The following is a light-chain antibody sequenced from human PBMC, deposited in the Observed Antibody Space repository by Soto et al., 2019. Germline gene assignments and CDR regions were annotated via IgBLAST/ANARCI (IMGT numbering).Light chain of an antibody. Sequence: EIVLTQSPATLSLSPGERATLSCRASQSVSTYLAWYQQKPGQAPRLLIYDASNRATGIPARFSGSGSGTDFTPTISSIQPEDVSVYYCQQRSNWPPWTFGQGTKVEIK. CDR2: DAS. CDR1: QSVSTY. V-gene: IGKV3-11*01. J-gene: IGKJ1*01. CDR3: QQRSNWPPWT.